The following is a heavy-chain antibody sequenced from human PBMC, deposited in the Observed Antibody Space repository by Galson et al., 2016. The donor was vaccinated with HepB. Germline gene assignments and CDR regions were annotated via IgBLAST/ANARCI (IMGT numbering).Heavy chain of an antibody. V-gene: IGHV3-33*01. CDR1: GFTFGSYE. CDR3: ARDPPGSDYGLDV. CDR2: ISFDGSGE. J-gene: IGHJ6*04. Sequence: SLRLSCATSGFTFGSYEMHWVRQPPGKGLEWVAIISFDGSGEEYADSVKGRFTISRDNFQNTLFLQMSSLSVEDTAVYYCARDPPGSDYGLDVWGKGTTVTVSS.